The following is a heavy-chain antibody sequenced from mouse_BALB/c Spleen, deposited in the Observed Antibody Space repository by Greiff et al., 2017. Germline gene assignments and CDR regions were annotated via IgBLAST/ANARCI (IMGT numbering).Heavy chain of an antibody. Sequence: EVMLVESGGDLVKPGGSLKLSCAASGFTFSSYGMSWVRQTPDKRLEWVATISSGGSYTYYPDSVKGRFTISRDNAKNTLYLQMSSLKSEDTAMYYCARHWDYDMDYWDKGNSDSVAS. CDR3: ARHWDYDMDY. D-gene: IGHD4-1*01. CDR2: ISSGGSYT. CDR1: GFTFSSYG. J-gene: IGHJ4*01. V-gene: IGHV5-6*01.